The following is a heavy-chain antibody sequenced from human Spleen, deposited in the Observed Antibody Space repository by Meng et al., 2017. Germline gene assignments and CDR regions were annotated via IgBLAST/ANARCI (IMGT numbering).Heavy chain of an antibody. J-gene: IGHJ3*02. CDR2: ISGSGGST. CDR1: GFTFSSYA. V-gene: IGHV3-23*01. Sequence: GESLKTSRAASGFTFSSYAMSWVRQAPGKGLEWVSVISGSGGSTYYADSVKGRFTISRDNSKNTLYLQMNSLRAEDTAVYYCAKLTMVRGVIIRGAFDIWGQGTRVTVSS. CDR3: AKLTMVRGVIIRGAFDI. D-gene: IGHD3-10*01.